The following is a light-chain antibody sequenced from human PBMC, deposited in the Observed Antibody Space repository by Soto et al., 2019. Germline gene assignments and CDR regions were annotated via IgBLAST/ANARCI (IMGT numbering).Light chain of an antibody. CDR1: QSVSTSH. J-gene: IGKJ5*01. Sequence: IVLTQSPGTLSLSPGERATLSCRASQSVSTSHLAWYQQRPGQAPRLLIYGASYRATGIPDRFSGGGSGTDFTLTISRLEPEDIATYYCQQYENLPITFGQGTRLEIK. CDR2: GAS. CDR3: QQYENLPIT. V-gene: IGKV3-20*01.